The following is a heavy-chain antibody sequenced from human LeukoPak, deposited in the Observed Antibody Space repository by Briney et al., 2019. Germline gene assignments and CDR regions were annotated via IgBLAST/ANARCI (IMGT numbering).Heavy chain of an antibody. CDR2: IYYSGST. V-gene: IGHV4-39*01. Sequence: SETLSLTCTVSGGSISSSSYYWGWIRQPPGKGLEWIGSIYYSGSTYYNPSLKSRVTISVDTSKNQFSLELSSVAAADTAVYYCARHALTTDDAFDIWGQGTMVTVSS. CDR3: ARHALTTDDAFDI. D-gene: IGHD4-17*01. CDR1: GGSISSSSYY. J-gene: IGHJ3*02.